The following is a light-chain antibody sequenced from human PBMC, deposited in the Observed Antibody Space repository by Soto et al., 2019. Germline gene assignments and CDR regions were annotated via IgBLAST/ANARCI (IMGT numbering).Light chain of an antibody. CDR2: TNN. J-gene: IGLJ3*02. CDR3: AAWDDSLSGRV. CDR1: GSNLGSNY. Sequence: QSVLTQPPSASGTPGQRVTISCSGSGSNLGSNYVYWYQQLPGTAPKLLIYTNNQRPSGVPDRFSGSKSGTSASLAISGLRSEDEADYYCAAWDDSLSGRVFGGATKLTVL. V-gene: IGLV1-47*02.